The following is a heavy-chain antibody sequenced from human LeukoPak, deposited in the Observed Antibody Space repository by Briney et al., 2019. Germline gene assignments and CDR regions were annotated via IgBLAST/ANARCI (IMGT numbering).Heavy chain of an antibody. J-gene: IGHJ6*03. CDR1: GGSFSGYY. CDR2: INHSGST. V-gene: IGHV4-34*01. CDR3: ARGIPYYYYYMDV. Sequence: SETLSLTCAVYGGSFSGYYWSWIRQPPGKGPEWIGEINHSGSTNYNPSLKSRVTISVDTSKTQFSLKLSSVTAADTAVYYCARGIPYYYYYMDVWGKGTTVTVSS.